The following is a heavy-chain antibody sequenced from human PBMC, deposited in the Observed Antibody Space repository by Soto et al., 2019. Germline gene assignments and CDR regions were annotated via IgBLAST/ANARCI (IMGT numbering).Heavy chain of an antibody. J-gene: IGHJ5*02. CDR3: ARGLLWFGELLVYDWFDP. V-gene: IGHV1-3*01. CDR2: INAGNGNT. CDR1: GYTFTSYA. Sequence: GASVKVSCKASGYTFTSYAMHWVRQAPGQRLEWMGWINAGNGNTKYSQKFQGRVTITRDTSASTAYMELSSLRSEDTAVYYCARGLLWFGELLVYDWFDPWCQGTLVTVSS. D-gene: IGHD3-10*01.